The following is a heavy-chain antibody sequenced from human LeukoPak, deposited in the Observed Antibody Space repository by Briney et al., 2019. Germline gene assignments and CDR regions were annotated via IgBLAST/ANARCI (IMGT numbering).Heavy chain of an antibody. V-gene: IGHV4-34*01. Sequence: SETLSLTCAVYGGSISGYYWGWSRQPPGKWREWMGEINHSGGNTYHPPLKSRFTISVDTAKNPFSLKLSTLTAADTAVYYCARPKVPAALQANWFDPWGQGTLVTVSS. D-gene: IGHD2-2*01. J-gene: IGHJ5*02. CDR2: INHSGGN. CDR1: GGSISGYY. CDR3: ARPKVPAALQANWFDP.